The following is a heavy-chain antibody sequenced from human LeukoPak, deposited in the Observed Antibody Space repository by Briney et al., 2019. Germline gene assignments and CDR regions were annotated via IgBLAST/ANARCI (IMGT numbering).Heavy chain of an antibody. CDR3: AREMGELAYFDY. CDR2: INPNSGGT. CDR1: GYTFTGYC. D-gene: IGHD1-7*01. J-gene: IGHJ4*02. Sequence: GASVKVSCKASGYTFTGYCMHWVRQAPGQGLEWMGWINPNSGGTNYAQKFQGRVTMTRDTSISTAYMELSRLRSDDTAVYYCAREMGELAYFDYWGQGTLVTVSS. V-gene: IGHV1-2*02.